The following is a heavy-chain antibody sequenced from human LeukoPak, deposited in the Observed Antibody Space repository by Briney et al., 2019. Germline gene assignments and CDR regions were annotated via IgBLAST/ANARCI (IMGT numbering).Heavy chain of an antibody. Sequence: PGGSLRLSCAASGFTFSSYAMHWVRQAPGKGLEWVAVISYDGSNKYYADSVKGRFTISRDNSKNTLYLQMNSLRAEDTAVYYCARDQLGGSYNFDYWGQGTLVTVSS. D-gene: IGHD1-26*01. CDR3: ARDQLGGSYNFDY. V-gene: IGHV3-30-3*01. J-gene: IGHJ4*02. CDR1: GFTFSSYA. CDR2: ISYDGSNK.